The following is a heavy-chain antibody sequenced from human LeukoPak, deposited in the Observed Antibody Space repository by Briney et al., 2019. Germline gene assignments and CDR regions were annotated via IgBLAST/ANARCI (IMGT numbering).Heavy chain of an antibody. CDR3: ARGPSVLWGLPRDWAFDI. Sequence: ASVNVSCKASGYTFTSYDINWVRQATGQGLEWMGWMNPNSGNTGYAQKFQGRVTMTRNTSISTAYMELSSLRSEDTAVYYCARGPSVLWGLPRDWAFDIWGQGTMVTVSS. V-gene: IGHV1-8*01. CDR2: MNPNSGNT. CDR1: GYTFTSYD. J-gene: IGHJ3*02. D-gene: IGHD3-16*01.